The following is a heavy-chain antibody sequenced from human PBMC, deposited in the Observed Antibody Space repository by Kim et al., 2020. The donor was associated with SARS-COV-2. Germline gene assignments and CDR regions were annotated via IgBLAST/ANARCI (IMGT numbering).Heavy chain of an antibody. CDR3: AKEYCSSTSCYYDY. Sequence: ADPVKGRFTISRDNSKNTLYLQMNSLRVEDTAVYYCAKEYCSSTSCYYDYWGQGTLVTVSS. D-gene: IGHD2-2*01. V-gene: IGHV3-23*01. J-gene: IGHJ4*02.